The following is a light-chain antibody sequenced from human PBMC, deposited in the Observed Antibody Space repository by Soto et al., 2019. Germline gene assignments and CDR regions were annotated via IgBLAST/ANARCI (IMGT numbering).Light chain of an antibody. CDR3: QKYNSAPPFT. V-gene: IGKV1-27*01. CDR2: AAS. Sequence: DIQMTQSPSSLSASVGDRVSITCRASQGISNYLAWYQQKPGKVPKLLIYAASTLQSGVPSRFSGSGSGTDFTLTISSLQPEDVATYYCQKYNSAPPFTFGGGTKVEIK. J-gene: IGKJ4*01. CDR1: QGISNY.